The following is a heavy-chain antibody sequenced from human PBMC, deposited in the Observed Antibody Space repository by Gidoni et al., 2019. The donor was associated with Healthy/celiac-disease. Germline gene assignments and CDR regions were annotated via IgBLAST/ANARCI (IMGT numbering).Heavy chain of an antibody. CDR2: ISGSGGST. Sequence: EVQLLESGGGLVQPGGSLRLSCAASGFTFSSYAMSWVRQAPGKGLEWVSAISGSGGSTYYADSVKGRFTISRDNSKNTLYLQMNSLRAEDTAVYYCAKVTPDYYGSGSYLFDYWGQGTLVTVSS. V-gene: IGHV3-23*01. J-gene: IGHJ4*02. CDR3: AKVTPDYYGSGSYLFDY. CDR1: GFTFSSYA. D-gene: IGHD3-10*01.